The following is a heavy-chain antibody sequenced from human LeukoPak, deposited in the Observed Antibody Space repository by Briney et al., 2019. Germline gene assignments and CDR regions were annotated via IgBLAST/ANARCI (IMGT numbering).Heavy chain of an antibody. J-gene: IGHJ4*02. V-gene: IGHV4-59*08. CDR3: ARHPYSSSWYYFDY. CDR1: GGSISSYY. D-gene: IGHD6-13*01. CDR2: IYYSGST. Sequence: PSETLSLTCTVSGGSISSYYWSWIRQPPGKGLEWIGYIYYSGSTNYNPSLKSRVTISVGTSKNQFSLKLSSVTAADTAVYYCARHPYSSSWYYFDYWGQGTLVTVSS.